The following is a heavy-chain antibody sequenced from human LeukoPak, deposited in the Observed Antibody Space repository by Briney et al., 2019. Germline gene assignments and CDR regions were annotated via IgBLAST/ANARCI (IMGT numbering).Heavy chain of an antibody. V-gene: IGHV3-23*01. CDR2: ISSSGGST. CDR1: GGSISSSSYY. Sequence: PSETLSLTCTVSGGSISSSSYYWGWIRQAPGKGLEWVSAISSSGGSTFHADSVKGRFTISRDNSKNTLYLQMNSLKAEDTAVYYCAKGWTSIKYDSWGQGTLVTVSS. J-gene: IGHJ4*02. D-gene: IGHD3/OR15-3a*01. CDR3: AKGWTSIKYDS.